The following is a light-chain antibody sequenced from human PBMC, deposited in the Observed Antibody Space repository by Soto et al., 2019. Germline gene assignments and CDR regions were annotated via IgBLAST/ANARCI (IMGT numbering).Light chain of an antibody. Sequence: DIVLTQSPGTLSLSPGDRATLSCRAIQSVSSSYLAWYQQKPGQAPRLLIYGASSRATGIPDRFSGSGSGTEFTLTISSLQSEDFAVYYCQQYNNWPPITFGQGTKVDI. CDR1: QSVSSSY. J-gene: IGKJ1*01. CDR3: QQYNNWPPIT. CDR2: GAS. V-gene: IGKV3-20*01.